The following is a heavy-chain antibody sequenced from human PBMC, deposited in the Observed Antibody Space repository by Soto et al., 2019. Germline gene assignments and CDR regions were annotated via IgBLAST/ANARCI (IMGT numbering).Heavy chain of an antibody. CDR2: ISYDGGNK. Sequence: QVQLVESGGGVVQPGRSLRLSCAASGFTFRSYGMHWVRQAPGKGLEWVAVISYDGGNKYYADSVKGRFTISRDNSKNTLYLQMNSLIAEDTAVYYCSPGSYSSGWYFGYWGQGTLVTVSS. D-gene: IGHD6-19*01. CDR3: SPGSYSSGWYFGY. J-gene: IGHJ4*02. CDR1: GFTFRSYG. V-gene: IGHV3-30*03.